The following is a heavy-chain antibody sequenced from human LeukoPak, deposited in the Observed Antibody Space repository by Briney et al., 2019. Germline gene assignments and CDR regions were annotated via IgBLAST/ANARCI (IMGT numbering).Heavy chain of an antibody. V-gene: IGHV1-2*02. CDR3: ARTGPHSGSYYLLVEV. J-gene: IGHJ4*02. CDR1: GYTFTGYY. Sequence: ASVKVSCKASGYTFTGYYMHWVRQAPGQGLEWMGWINPNSGGTNYAQKFQGRVTITADKSTSTAYMELSSLRSEDTAVYYCARTGPHSGSYYLLVEVWGQGTLVTVSS. CDR2: INPNSGGT. D-gene: IGHD1-26*01.